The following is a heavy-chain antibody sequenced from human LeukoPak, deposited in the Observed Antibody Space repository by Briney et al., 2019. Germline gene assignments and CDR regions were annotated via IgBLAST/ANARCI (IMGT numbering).Heavy chain of an antibody. CDR3: ARESPFDY. CDR2: ISYDGSNK. J-gene: IGHJ4*02. CDR1: GFTFSSYA. Sequence: GGSLRLSCAASGFTFSSYAMHWVRQAPGKGLEWVAVISYDGSNKYYADSVKGRFTISRDNSKNTLYLQMNSLRAEDTAVYYCARESPFDYWGQGTLVTVSS. V-gene: IGHV3-30-3*01.